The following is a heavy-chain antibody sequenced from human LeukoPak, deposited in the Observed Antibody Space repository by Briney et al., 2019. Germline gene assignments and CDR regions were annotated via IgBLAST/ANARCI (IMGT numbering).Heavy chain of an antibody. CDR3: AREGGTTYYDFWSGSLGMDV. Sequence: SETLSLTCTVSGGSISSGGYYWSWIRQHPGKGLEWIGYIYYSGSTYYNPSLKSRVTISVDTSKNQFSLKLSSVTAADTAVYYCAREGGTTYYDFWSGSLGMDVWGQGTTVTVSS. V-gene: IGHV4-31*03. D-gene: IGHD3-3*01. CDR2: IYYSGST. J-gene: IGHJ6*02. CDR1: GGSISSGGYY.